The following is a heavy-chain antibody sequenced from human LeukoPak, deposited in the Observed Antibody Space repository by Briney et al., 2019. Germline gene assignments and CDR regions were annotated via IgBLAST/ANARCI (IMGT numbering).Heavy chain of an antibody. CDR3: ARGITLTGRGTFDI. D-gene: IGHD3-9*01. CDR2: INPNSGDT. V-gene: IGHV1-2*02. CDR1: GYTFTHYY. J-gene: IGHJ3*02. Sequence: ASVKVSCKPSGYTFTHYYLHWVRQAPEQGLEWMGWINPNSGDTNYAQKFQGGVTITRDTSINTAYMELGRLKSDDTAVYYCARGITLTGRGTFDIWGQGTMVTVSS.